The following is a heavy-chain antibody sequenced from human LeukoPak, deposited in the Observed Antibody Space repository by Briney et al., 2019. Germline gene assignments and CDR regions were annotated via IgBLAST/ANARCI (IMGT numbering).Heavy chain of an antibody. CDR3: ARLGAYGDLNWFDP. V-gene: IGHV4-30-4*08. CDR1: GGSISSGDYY. D-gene: IGHD4-17*01. Sequence: PSQTLSLTCTVSGGSISSGDYYWSWIRQPPGKGLEWIGYIYYSGSTYYNPSLKSRVTISVDTSKNQFSLKLSSVTAADTAVYYCARLGAYGDLNWFDPWGQGTLVTVSS. CDR2: IYYSGST. J-gene: IGHJ5*02.